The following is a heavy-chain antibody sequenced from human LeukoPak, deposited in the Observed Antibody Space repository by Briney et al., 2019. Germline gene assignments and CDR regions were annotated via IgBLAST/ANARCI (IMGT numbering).Heavy chain of an antibody. CDR1: GDSINSLDL. CDR2: MYLSGTT. J-gene: IGHJ4*02. CDR3: AGLVGRYSSGLYYYYFNY. D-gene: IGHD3-22*01. Sequence: SGTLSLTCTVSGDSINSLDLWSWVRQPPGKGLEWIGEMYLSGTTHSNPSVKSRVTISIDKSKNQFFLNLSSVTAADTAVYYCAGLVGRYSSGLYYYYFNYWGQGTLVTVSS. V-gene: IGHV4-4*02.